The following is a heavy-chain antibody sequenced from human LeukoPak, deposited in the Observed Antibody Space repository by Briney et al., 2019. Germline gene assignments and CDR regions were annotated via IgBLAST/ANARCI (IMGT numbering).Heavy chain of an antibody. CDR1: GDSINSLDL. CDR2: MYLSGTT. J-gene: IGHJ4*02. CDR3: AGLVGRYSSGLYYYYFNY. D-gene: IGHD3-22*01. Sequence: SGTLSLTCTVSGDSINSLDLWSWVRQPPGKGLEWIGEMYLSGTTHSNPSVKSRVTISIDKSKNQFFLNLSSVTAADTAVYYCAGLVGRYSSGLYYYYFNYWGQGTLVTVSS. V-gene: IGHV4-4*02.